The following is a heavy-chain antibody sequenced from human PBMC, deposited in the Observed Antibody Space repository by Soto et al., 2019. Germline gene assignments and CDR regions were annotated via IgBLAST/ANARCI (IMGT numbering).Heavy chain of an antibody. CDR1: GFTFSDYY. Sequence: QVQLVESGGGLVKPGGSLRLSCAASGFTFSDYYMSWIRQAPGKGLEWVSYISSSGSTISYADSVKGRFTISRDNAKNSLVLQMTSLRAEDTAVYYCASPTVTPHDGMDVWGQGTTVTVSS. V-gene: IGHV3-11*01. J-gene: IGHJ6*02. CDR3: ASPTVTPHDGMDV. D-gene: IGHD4-17*01. CDR2: ISSSGSTI.